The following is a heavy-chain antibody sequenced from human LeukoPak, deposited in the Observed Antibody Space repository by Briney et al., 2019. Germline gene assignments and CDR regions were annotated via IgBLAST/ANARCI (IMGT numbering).Heavy chain of an antibody. Sequence: GASVKVSCKASGYTFTSYYMHWVRQAPGQGLEWMGKINPSGGSTSYAQKFQGRVTMTRDTSTSTVYMELRGLRSDDTAVYYCARDRDYGGNRYVFDIWGQGTMRTVSS. J-gene: IGHJ3*02. V-gene: IGHV1-46*01. CDR3: ARDRDYGGNRYVFDI. CDR1: GYTFTSYY. CDR2: INPSGGST. D-gene: IGHD4-23*01.